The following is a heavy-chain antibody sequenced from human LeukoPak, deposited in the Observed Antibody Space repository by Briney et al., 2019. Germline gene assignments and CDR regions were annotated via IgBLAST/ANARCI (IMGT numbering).Heavy chain of an antibody. D-gene: IGHD4-17*01. CDR2: ISISRSII. V-gene: IGHV3-48*02. J-gene: IGHJ3*02. Sequence: PGGSLRLSCAASGVTLSNHNMNWVPHAPGKGLEWVSYISISRSIIYYADSVRRRFTISRDKAKNSPYLQMNSLRDEDTAVYYCARESGAPPLRGLDIWGQGTMVSVSS. CDR3: ARESGAPPLRGLDI. CDR1: GVTLSNHN.